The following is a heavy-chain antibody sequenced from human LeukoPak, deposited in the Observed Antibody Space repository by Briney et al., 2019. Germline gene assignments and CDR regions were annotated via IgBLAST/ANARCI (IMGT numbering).Heavy chain of an antibody. D-gene: IGHD3-16*01. Sequence: SGGSLRLSCAASGSTVSGDYMTWVRQAPGKGLDWVSLIYSDGGTYYADSVKGRFTISRDNSKNTLYLQMNSLRAEDTAVYYCTRGQFDDAFDIWGQGTMVTVSS. CDR2: IYSDGGT. V-gene: IGHV3-53*01. CDR1: GSTVSGDY. J-gene: IGHJ3*02. CDR3: TRGQFDDAFDI.